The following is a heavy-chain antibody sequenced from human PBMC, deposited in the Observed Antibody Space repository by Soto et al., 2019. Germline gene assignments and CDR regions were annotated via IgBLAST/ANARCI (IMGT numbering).Heavy chain of an antibody. D-gene: IGHD3-10*01. CDR3: AKGLRGGYPGSRIFDY. CDR1: GFPFSSYG. V-gene: IGHV3-23*01. J-gene: IGHJ4*02. CDR2: ISGSDGTT. Sequence: GGSLRLSCAASGFPFSSYGMNWVRQAPGKGLEWVSAISGSDGTTHYADSVRGRFTMSRDNSKNTLYLQMDSLRADDKAVYYCAKGLRGGYPGSRIFDYCGQGTPVTVSS.